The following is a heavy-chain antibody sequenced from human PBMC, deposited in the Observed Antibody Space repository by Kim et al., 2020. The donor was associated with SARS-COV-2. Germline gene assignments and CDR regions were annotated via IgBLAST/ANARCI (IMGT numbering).Heavy chain of an antibody. CDR3: ARGLYCRSTKCSFGLDV. CDR2: TSTSGSTI. J-gene: IGHJ6*01. Sequence: GGSLRLSCAASGFIFSTYEINWVRQAPGKGLEWVSYTSTSGSTIYSADSVKGRFTVSRDNARNSVYLQMNSLRDEDTAVYSCARGLYCRSTKCSFGLDV. V-gene: IGHV3-48*03. D-gene: IGHD2-2*01. CDR1: GFIFSTYE.